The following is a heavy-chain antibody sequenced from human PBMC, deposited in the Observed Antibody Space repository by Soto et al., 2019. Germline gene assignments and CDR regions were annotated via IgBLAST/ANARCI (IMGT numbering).Heavy chain of an antibody. CDR2: ISYGGGTT. CDR3: AKNPGYYYDSTGYHFDY. Sequence: QPGGSLRLSCAASEFTFSNYAMSWVRQAPGKGLEWVSAISYGGGTTYYADSVKGRFTISRGNSKNTLYLQMNSLRAEDTAVYYCAKNPGYYYDSTGYHFDYWGQGTLVTVSS. J-gene: IGHJ4*02. D-gene: IGHD3-22*01. V-gene: IGHV3-23*01. CDR1: EFTFSNYA.